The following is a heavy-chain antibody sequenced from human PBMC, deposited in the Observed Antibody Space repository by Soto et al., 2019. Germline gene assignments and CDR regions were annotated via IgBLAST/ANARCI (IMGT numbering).Heavy chain of an antibody. J-gene: IGHJ5*02. CDR3: ARDVDYYDSSGYYQPWFDP. Sequence: ASVKVSCKASGYTFTSYTMHWVRQAPGQRLEWMGWINAGNGNTKYSQKFQGRVTITRDTSASTAYMELSSLRSEDTAVYYCARDVDYYDSSGYYQPWFDPWGQGTLVTVSS. D-gene: IGHD3-22*01. CDR1: GYTFTSYT. CDR2: INAGNGNT. V-gene: IGHV1-3*01.